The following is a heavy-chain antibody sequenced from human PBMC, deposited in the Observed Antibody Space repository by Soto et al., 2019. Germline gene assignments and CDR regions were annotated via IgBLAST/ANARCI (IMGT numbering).Heavy chain of an antibody. Sequence: GASVKVSCKASGYTFTSYAMHWVRQAPGQRLEWMGWINAGNGNTKYSQKFQGRVTITRDTSASTAYMELSSLRSEDTAVYYCARTLNQYYDILTGYYKDWGQGTLVTVSS. CDR2: INAGNGNT. J-gene: IGHJ4*02. CDR3: ARTLNQYYDILTGYYKD. D-gene: IGHD3-9*01. CDR1: GYTFTSYA. V-gene: IGHV1-3*01.